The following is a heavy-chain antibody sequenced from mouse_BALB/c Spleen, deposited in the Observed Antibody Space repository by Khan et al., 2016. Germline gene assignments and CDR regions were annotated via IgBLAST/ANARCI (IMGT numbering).Heavy chain of an antibody. D-gene: IGHD1-3*01. J-gene: IGHJ4*01. Sequence: QVRLQQSGAELVRPGVSVKISCKGSGYTFTDYAMHWVKQSHAKSLEWIGDISTYYGDTSYNQKFEGKATMTVDKSSSTAYMELARLTSEDSAIYYCTREGLNYNYAMDYWGQGTSVTVSS. CDR1: GYTFTDYA. CDR2: ISTYYGDT. CDR3: TREGLNYNYAMDY. V-gene: IGHV1S137*01.